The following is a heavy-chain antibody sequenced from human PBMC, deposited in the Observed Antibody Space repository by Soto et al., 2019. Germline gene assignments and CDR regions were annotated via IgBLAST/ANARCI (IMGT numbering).Heavy chain of an antibody. V-gene: IGHV1-69*13. CDR1: GGTFSSYA. J-gene: IGHJ6*02. Sequence: SVKVSCKASGGTFSSYAIRWVRQAPGQGLEWMGGINPIFGTANYAQKFQGRVTITADESTSTAYMELSSLRSEDTAVYYCARDMVAAQPPHYYYYGMDVWGQGTTVTVSS. D-gene: IGHD3-10*01. CDR3: ARDMVAAQPPHYYYYGMDV. CDR2: INPIFGTA.